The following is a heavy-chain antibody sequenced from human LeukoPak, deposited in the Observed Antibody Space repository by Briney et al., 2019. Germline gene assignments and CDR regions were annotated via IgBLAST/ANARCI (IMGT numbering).Heavy chain of an antibody. CDR2: ISGSGGST. D-gene: IGHD1-20*01. CDR3: AERITGRGFDP. V-gene: IGHV3-23*01. J-gene: IGHJ5*02. Sequence: SGFTFXSYGMSWVRQAPGKGLEWVSAISGSGGSTYYADSVKGRFTISRDNSKNTLYLQMNSLRAEDTAVYYCAERITGRGFDPWGQGTLVTVSS. CDR1: GFTFXSYG.